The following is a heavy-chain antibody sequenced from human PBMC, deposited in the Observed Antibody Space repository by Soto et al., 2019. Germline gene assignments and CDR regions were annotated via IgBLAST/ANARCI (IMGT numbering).Heavy chain of an antibody. V-gene: IGHV3-66*01. CDR3: VRVPPAHDYYGLDV. CDR1: GLTVNDNY. CDR2: IYAGGST. J-gene: IGHJ6*02. Sequence: LRLSCVASGLTVNDNYMSWVRQAPGKGLEWVSIIYAGGSTYYADSVKDRFTISRDSSKNTLFLQMNSVREEDTAVYFCVRVPPAHDYYGLDVWGQGTTVTVSS.